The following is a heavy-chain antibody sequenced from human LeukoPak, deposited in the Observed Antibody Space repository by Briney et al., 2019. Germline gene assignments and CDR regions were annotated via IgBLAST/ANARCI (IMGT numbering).Heavy chain of an antibody. CDR1: GFTFSSYA. V-gene: IGHV3-64*01. D-gene: IGHD6-13*01. CDR3: ARTPLGGSSTYPYYYYGMDV. CDR2: ISSNGGST. J-gene: IGHJ6*02. Sequence: GGSLRLSCAASGFTFSSYAMHWVRQAPGKGLEYVSAISSNGGSTYYANSVKGRFTISRDNSKNTLYLQMGSLRAEDMAVYYCARTPLGGSSTYPYYYYGMDVWGQGTTVTVSS.